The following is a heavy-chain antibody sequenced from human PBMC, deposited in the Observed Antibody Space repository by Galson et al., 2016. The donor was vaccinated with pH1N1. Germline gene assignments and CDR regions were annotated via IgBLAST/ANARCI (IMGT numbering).Heavy chain of an antibody. J-gene: IGHJ3*02. D-gene: IGHD1-26*01. CDR3: ARDPLRGALDI. CDR1: GFTFSRSW. V-gene: IGHV3-7*01. Sequence: SLRLSCAGSGFTFSRSWMSWVRQSPGQGLQWVANINDDGSERYYVDSVVKGRFTITRDSARNSLYLQMNSLVVEDTAVYYCARDPLRGALDIWGQGTKLTVSS. CDR2: INDDGSER.